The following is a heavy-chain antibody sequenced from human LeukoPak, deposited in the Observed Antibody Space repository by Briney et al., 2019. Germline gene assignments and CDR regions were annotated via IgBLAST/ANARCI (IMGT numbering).Heavy chain of an antibody. CDR3: ARLLREWLNFDY. J-gene: IGHJ4*02. CDR2: IYHSGST. CDR1: GYSISSGYY. D-gene: IGHD3-3*01. V-gene: IGHV4-38-2*01. Sequence: KPSETLSLTCAVSGYSISSGYYWGWIRQPPGKGLEWIGSIYHSGSTYYNPSLKSRVTTSVDTSKNQFSLKLSPVTAADTAVYYCARLLREWLNFDYWGQGTLVTVSS.